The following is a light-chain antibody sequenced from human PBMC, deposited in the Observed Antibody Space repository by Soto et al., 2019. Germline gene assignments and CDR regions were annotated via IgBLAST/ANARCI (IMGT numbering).Light chain of an antibody. CDR1: SSNIGSNT. Sequence: QSVLTQPPSASGTPGQRVTISCSGRSSNIGSNTVNWYQQLPGTASKLLIYRNNQRTSGVTDRLSASKSGTSASLAISGLQSEDDADYYCAACDSSLNGVVFGGGTKLTV. J-gene: IGLJ2*01. V-gene: IGLV1-44*01. CDR2: RNN. CDR3: AACDSSLNGVV.